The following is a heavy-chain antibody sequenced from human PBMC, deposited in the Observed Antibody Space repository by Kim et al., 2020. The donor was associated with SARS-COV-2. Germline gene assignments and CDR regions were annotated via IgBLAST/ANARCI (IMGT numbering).Heavy chain of an antibody. CDR2: IYTSGST. D-gene: IGHD6-19*01. CDR3: ARVGYSSGWSAKYYFDY. J-gene: IGHJ4*02. CDR1: GGSISSYY. V-gene: IGHV4-4*07. Sequence: SETLSLTCTVSGGSISSYYWSWIRQPAGKGLEWIGRIYTSGSTNYNPSLKSRVTMSVDTSKNQFSLRLSSVTAADTAVYYCARVGYSSGWSAKYYFDYWGQGTLVTVSS.